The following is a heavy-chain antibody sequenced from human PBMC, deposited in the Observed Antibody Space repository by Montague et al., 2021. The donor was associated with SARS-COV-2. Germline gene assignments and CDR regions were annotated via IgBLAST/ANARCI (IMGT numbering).Heavy chain of an antibody. CDR3: ARGRQHFNMIVVVMTGGEYYFDY. D-gene: IGHD3-22*01. J-gene: IGHJ4*02. Sequence: SETLSLTCAVYGGSFSDYLWTWIHQPPGKGLEWIGEINHRGTSNYNPSLKSRVSISVDTSKNRFSLYLGSVTAADTAVYYCARGRQHFNMIVVVMTGGEYYFDYWGQGTLVTVSS. CDR1: GGSFSDYL. CDR2: INHRGTS. V-gene: IGHV4-34*01.